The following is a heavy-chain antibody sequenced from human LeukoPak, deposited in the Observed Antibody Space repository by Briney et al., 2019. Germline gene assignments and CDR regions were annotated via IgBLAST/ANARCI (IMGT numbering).Heavy chain of an antibody. CDR3: ARAGDYYYGMDV. V-gene: IGHV3-21*01. J-gene: IGHJ6*02. Sequence: PGGSLRLSCAASGFTFSSYSMNWVRQAPGKGLEWVSSISSSSSYIYYADSVKGRFTISRDNAKNSLYLQMNSLRAEDTAVYYCARAGDYYYGMDVWGQGTTDTVSS. CDR2: ISSSSSYI. CDR1: GFTFSSYS.